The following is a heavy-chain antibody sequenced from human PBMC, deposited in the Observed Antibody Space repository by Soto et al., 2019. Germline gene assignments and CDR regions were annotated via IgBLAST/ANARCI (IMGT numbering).Heavy chain of an antibody. CDR1: GGTFSSYA. V-gene: IGHV1-69*13. CDR3: VFIAAAGTSFGMDV. Sequence: SVKVSCKASGGTFSSYAISWVRQAPGQGLEWMGGIIPIFGTANYAQKFQGRVTITADESTSTAYMELSSLRSEDTAVYYCVFIAAAGTSFGMDVWGQGTTVTVSS. J-gene: IGHJ6*02. CDR2: IIPIFGTA. D-gene: IGHD6-13*01.